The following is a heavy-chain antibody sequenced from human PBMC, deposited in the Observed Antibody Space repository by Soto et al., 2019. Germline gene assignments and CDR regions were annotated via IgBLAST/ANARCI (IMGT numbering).Heavy chain of an antibody. D-gene: IGHD6-19*01. V-gene: IGHV3-30*03. CDR1: GFTFSSFG. CDR2: ISYDGNNK. J-gene: IGHJ6*02. CDR3: ARQFDSSGWYYYYYGMDV. Sequence: ESGGGVVQPGRSLRLSCAASGFTFSSFGMHWVRQAPGKGLEWVAIISYDGNNKYYADSVQGRFTISRDNSKNTLYLQMNSLRAEDTAVYYCARQFDSSGWYYYYYGMDVWCQGTTVTVSS.